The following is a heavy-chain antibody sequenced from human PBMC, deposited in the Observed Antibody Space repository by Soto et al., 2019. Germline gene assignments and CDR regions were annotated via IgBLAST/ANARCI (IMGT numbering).Heavy chain of an antibody. Sequence: PSETLSLTCTVSGGSISSYYWSWIRQPPVNGLEWIGYIYYSGSTNYNPSLKSRVTISVDTSKNQFSLKLSSVTAADTAVYYCAARLRDYDFWSGSNFDYWGQGTLVTVSS. V-gene: IGHV4-59*01. CDR3: AARLRDYDFWSGSNFDY. CDR2: IYYSGST. D-gene: IGHD3-3*01. J-gene: IGHJ4*02. CDR1: GGSISSYY.